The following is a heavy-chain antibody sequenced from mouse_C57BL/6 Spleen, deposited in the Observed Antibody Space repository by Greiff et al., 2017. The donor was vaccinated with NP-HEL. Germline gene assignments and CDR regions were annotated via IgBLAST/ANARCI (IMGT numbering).Heavy chain of an antibody. CDR3: ARERTGTGYFDY. Sequence: EVHLVESGGGLVKPGGSLKLSCAASGFTFSSYAMSWVRQTPEKRLEWVATISDGGSYTYYPDNVKGRFTISRDNAKNNLYLQMSHLKSEDTAMYYCARERTGTGYFDYWGQGTTLTVSS. V-gene: IGHV5-4*01. J-gene: IGHJ2*01. D-gene: IGHD4-1*01. CDR1: GFTFSSYA. CDR2: ISDGGSYT.